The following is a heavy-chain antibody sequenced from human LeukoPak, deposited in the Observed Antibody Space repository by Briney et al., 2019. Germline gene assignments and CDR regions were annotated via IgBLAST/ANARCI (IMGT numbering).Heavy chain of an antibody. V-gene: IGHV6-1*01. CDR3: ARTGIVGATSWFDP. D-gene: IGHD1-26*01. J-gene: IGHJ5*02. Sequence: SQTLSLTCAISGGSVSSNSAAWNWIRQSPSRGLEWLGRTYYRSKWYHDYALSVKSRTTLDPDTSQNQVSLQLNSVTPEDTAVYYCARTGIVGATSWFDPWGQGTLVTVSS. CDR2: TYYRSKWYH. CDR1: GGSVSSNSAA.